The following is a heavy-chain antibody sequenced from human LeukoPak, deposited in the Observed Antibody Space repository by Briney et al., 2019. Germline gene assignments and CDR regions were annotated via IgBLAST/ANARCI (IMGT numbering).Heavy chain of an antibody. CDR1: GGSFSGYY. V-gene: IGHV4-34*01. CDR2: INHSGST. J-gene: IGHJ5*02. D-gene: IGHD3-3*01. Sequence: SETLSLTCAVYGGSFSGYYWSWIRQPPGKGLEWIGEINHSGSTNYNPSLKSRVTISVDTSKNQFSLKLSSVTAADTAVYYCARGVSDFWSGYACRSGSWFDPWGQGTLVTVSS. CDR3: ARGVSDFWSGYACRSGSWFDP.